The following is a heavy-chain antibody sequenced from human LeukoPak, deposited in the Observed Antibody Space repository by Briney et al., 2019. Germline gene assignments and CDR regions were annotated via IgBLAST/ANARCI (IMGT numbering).Heavy chain of an antibody. CDR2: SRNKANSYST. Sequence: PGGSLRLSCAASGFTFSDRYMDWVRQAPGKGLEWVGRSRNKANSYSTEYAASVRGRFTISRDDSKNSLYLQMSGLKTKDTAVYFWGGGVPIRNYYSNRDVGGKGPTVTVSS. V-gene: IGHV3-72*01. D-gene: IGHD3-16*01. CDR3: GGGVPIRNYYSNRDV. CDR1: GFTFSDRY. J-gene: IGHJ6*03.